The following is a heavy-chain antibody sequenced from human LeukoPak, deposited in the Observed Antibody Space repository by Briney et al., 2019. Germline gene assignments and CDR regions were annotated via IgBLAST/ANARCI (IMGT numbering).Heavy chain of an antibody. Sequence: GGSLRLSCAASGLTFSNAWMIWVRQAPGKGLEWVGHIKSKTDGGTIGYAAPVKGRFAVSRDDSKNTLYLQMNSLKTEDTAMYYCTTVGCSGVSFYSDYWGQGTLVTVSS. CDR1: GLTFSNAW. CDR3: TTVGCSGVSFYSDY. V-gene: IGHV3-15*01. J-gene: IGHJ4*02. D-gene: IGHD2-15*01. CDR2: IKSKTDGGTI.